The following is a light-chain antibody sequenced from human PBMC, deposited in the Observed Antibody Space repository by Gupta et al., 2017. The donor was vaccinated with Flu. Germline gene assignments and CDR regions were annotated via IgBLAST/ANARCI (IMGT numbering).Light chain of an antibody. Sequence: QSALPQPPSVSGAPGPSLTIPCPGTGSDVAPHHLVSWSHQVPGKAPKLIIDGDTKRPAGVATRCAGSSSGDTASRTSAGLQADDEANYYCCSYAGYSTFPGVCGGGTKLTVL. V-gene: IGLV2-23*02. J-gene: IGLJ3*02. CDR2: GDT. CDR3: CSYAGYSTFPGV. CDR1: GSDVAPHHL.